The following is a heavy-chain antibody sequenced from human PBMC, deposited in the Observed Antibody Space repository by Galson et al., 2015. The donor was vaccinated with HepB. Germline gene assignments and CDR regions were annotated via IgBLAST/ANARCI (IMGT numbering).Heavy chain of an antibody. J-gene: IGHJ4*02. Sequence: SLRLSCAASGFTFSSYSIKWVRQAPGKGLEWVSSISSSSSYIYYADSVKGRFTISRDNAKNSLYLQMNSLRAEDTAVYYCAGLGHSSGWYDPLRGYWGQGTLVTVSS. CDR1: GFTFSSYS. D-gene: IGHD6-19*01. CDR3: AGLGHSSGWYDPLRGY. CDR2: ISSSSSYI. V-gene: IGHV3-21*01.